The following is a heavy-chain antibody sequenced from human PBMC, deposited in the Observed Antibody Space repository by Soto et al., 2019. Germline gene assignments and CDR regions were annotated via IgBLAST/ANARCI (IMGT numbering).Heavy chain of an antibody. CDR2: IHYSGST. CDR1: GGSVNIGTCY. V-gene: IGHV4-61*01. Sequence: SETLSLTCTVPGGSVNIGTCYWSWIRQPPGKGLEWIGFIHYSGSTNYNPSLKGRVTMSVDTSKNQFSLKLTSVNTADTAIYYCTRGGDPYKTGHWGQGTLVTVSS. D-gene: IGHD2-21*01. CDR3: TRGGDPYKTGH. J-gene: IGHJ4*02.